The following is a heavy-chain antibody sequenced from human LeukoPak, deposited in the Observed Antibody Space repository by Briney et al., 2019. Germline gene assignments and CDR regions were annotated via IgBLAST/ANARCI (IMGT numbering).Heavy chain of an antibody. CDR1: GGSISSGSYY. D-gene: IGHD3-3*01. Sequence: SQTLSLTCTVSGGSISSGSYYWSWIRQPAGKGLEWIGRIYTSGSTNYNPSLKSRVTISVDTSKNQFPLKLSSVTAADTAVYYCARAESYYDFWSGSYGSTWFDPWGQGTLVTVSS. V-gene: IGHV4-61*02. J-gene: IGHJ5*02. CDR3: ARAESYYDFWSGSYGSTWFDP. CDR2: IYTSGST.